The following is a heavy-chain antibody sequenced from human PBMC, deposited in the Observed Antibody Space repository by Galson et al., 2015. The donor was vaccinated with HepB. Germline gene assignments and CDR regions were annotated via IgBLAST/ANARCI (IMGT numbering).Heavy chain of an antibody. D-gene: IGHD6-13*01. CDR3: AGSSSWYCDGCAFDI. J-gene: IGHJ3*02. Sequence: QSGAEVKKPGESLKISCKGSGYSFTSYWIGWVRQMPGKGLEWMGIIYPGDSDTRYSPSFQGQVTISADKSISTAYLQWSSLKASDTAMYYCAGSSSWYCDGCAFDIWGQGTMVTVSS. CDR2: IYPGDSDT. CDR1: GYSFTSYW. V-gene: IGHV5-51*01.